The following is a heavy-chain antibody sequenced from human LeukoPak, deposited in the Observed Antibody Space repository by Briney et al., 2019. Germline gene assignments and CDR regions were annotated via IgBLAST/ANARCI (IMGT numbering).Heavy chain of an antibody. V-gene: IGHV3-30*04. D-gene: IGHD1-26*01. CDR3: TRDFRSGSYWSIREIYFDY. Sequence: PGGSLRLSCAASGFIVTNYAIHWVRQAPGKGLEWVAVISYDGINKYYADSVRGRFTISRDNSKNTLCLQMNSLRADDTAVYYCTRDFRSGSYWSIREIYFDYWGQGTLVTVSS. CDR1: GFIVTNYA. J-gene: IGHJ4*02. CDR2: ISYDGINK.